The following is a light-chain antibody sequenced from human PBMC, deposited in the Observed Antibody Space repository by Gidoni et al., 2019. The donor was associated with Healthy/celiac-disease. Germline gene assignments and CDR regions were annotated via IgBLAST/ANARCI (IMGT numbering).Light chain of an antibody. CDR3: QQYGSSYT. J-gene: IGKJ2*01. Sequence: EIVLTQSPATLSLSPGERATLSCRASQSVSSSYLAWYQQKPGQAPRLLIYGASSRATGIPDRFSSSGSGTDFTLTISRLEPEDFAVYYCQQYGSSYTFGQGTKLEIK. CDR1: QSVSSSY. CDR2: GAS. V-gene: IGKV3-20*01.